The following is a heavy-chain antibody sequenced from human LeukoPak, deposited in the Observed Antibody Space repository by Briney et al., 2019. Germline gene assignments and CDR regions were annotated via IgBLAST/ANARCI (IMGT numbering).Heavy chain of an antibody. CDR2: ISVSDGGS. CDR1: GFPFSSSV. Sequence: GGSLRLSCTASGFPFSSSVMTWVRQAPWKGLEWVSIISVSDGGSHHADSVKGRFSVSRDTSKNTVYLQMNSLKAEDTATYYCAKVGPKSYFASGSYSDYWGQGTLVTVSS. CDR3: AKVGPKSYFASGSYSDY. D-gene: IGHD3-10*01. V-gene: IGHV3-23*01. J-gene: IGHJ4*02.